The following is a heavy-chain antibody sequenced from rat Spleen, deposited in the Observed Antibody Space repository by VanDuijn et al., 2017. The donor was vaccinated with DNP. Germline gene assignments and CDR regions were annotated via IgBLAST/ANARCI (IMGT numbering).Heavy chain of an antibody. CDR2: ISTSGGST. D-gene: IGHD1-3*01. Sequence: EVQLVESGGGLVQPGRSMKLSCAASGFTFSSFPMAWVRQAPTKGLEWVATISTSGGSTYYRDSVKGRFTISRDNAKSTLYLQMNSLRSEDTATYYCTRPYGFDYWGQGVMVTVSS. CDR3: TRPYGFDY. CDR1: GFTFSSFP. J-gene: IGHJ2*01. V-gene: IGHV5-46*01.